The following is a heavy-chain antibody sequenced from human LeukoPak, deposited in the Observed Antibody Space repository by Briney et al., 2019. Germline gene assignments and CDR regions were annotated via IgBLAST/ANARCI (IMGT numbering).Heavy chain of an antibody. CDR3: ARSTGGFGYSYAIDY. J-gene: IGHJ4*02. CDR2: IIPIFGTA. D-gene: IGHD5-18*01. V-gene: IGHV1-69*05. CDR1: GGTFSSYA. Sequence: SVKVSCKASGGTFSSYAISWVRQAPGQGLEWMGGIIPIFGTANYAQKFQGRVTIPTDESTSTAYMELNSLRSEDTAVYYCARSTGGFGYSYAIDYWGQGTLVTVSS.